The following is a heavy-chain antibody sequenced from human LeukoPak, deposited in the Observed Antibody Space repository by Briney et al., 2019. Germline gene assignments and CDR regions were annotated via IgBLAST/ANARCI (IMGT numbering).Heavy chain of an antibody. J-gene: IGHJ6*02. D-gene: IGHD3-3*01. CDR3: ARGRFLEWLSHSDLYYYYGMDV. CDR2: INHSGST. V-gene: IGHV4-34*01. Sequence: SETLSLTCAVYGGSFSGYYWSWIRQPPGKGLEWIGEINHSGSTNYNPSLKSRVTISVDTSKNQFSLKLCSVTAADTAVYYCARGRFLEWLSHSDLYYYYGMDVWGQGTTVTVSS. CDR1: GGSFSGYY.